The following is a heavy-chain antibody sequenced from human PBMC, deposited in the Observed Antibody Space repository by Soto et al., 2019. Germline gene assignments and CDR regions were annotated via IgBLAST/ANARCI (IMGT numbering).Heavy chain of an antibody. CDR2: ISGSGGST. D-gene: IGHD3-22*01. V-gene: IGHV3-23*01. CDR1: GCTFSSYA. CDR3: AKDFLNYYDSSGYPK. Sequence: GGSLRLSCAASGCTFSSYAMSWVRQAPGKGLEWVSAISGSGGSTYYADSVKGRFTISRDNSKNTLYLQMNSLRAEDTAVYYCAKDFLNYYDSSGYPKWGQGTLVTVSS. J-gene: IGHJ4*02.